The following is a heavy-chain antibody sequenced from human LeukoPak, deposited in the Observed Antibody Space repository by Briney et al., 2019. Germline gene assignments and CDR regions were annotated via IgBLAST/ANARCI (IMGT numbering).Heavy chain of an antibody. J-gene: IGHJ3*02. CDR2: ISSSSYI. CDR3: AKSSSGLYAFDI. V-gene: IGHV3-21*01. Sequence: GGSLRLSCAASGFTFSSYSMNWVRQAPGKGLEWVSSISSSSYIYYADSVKGRFTISRDNSKNTLYLQVNSLRAEDTAVYYCAKSSSGLYAFDIWGQGTMVTVPS. CDR1: GFTFSSYS. D-gene: IGHD6-6*01.